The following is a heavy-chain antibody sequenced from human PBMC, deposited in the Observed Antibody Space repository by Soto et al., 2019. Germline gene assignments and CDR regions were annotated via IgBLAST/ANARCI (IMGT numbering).Heavy chain of an antibody. J-gene: IGHJ4*02. Sequence: QVQLQQWGAGLLKPSETLSLNCAVTGGSLSGYYWSWIRQPPGKGLEWIGEVKDGGHTNYSPSLRGXXTXSPXPSNSQFSLRLNSLTAADTGVYYCARGQEGVVAAHWDQGSLVTVSS. CDR1: GGSLSGYY. CDR3: ARGQEGVVAAH. V-gene: IGHV4-34*01. CDR2: VKDGGHT. D-gene: IGHD6-19*01.